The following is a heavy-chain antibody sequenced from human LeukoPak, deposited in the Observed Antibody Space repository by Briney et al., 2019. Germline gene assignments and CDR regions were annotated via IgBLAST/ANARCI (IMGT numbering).Heavy chain of an antibody. CDR3: ARVRDNYGMDV. CDR1: GYTFTSYY. CDR2: INPNSGKT. Sequence: ASVKVSCKASGYTFTSYYMHWVRQAPGKGLEWMGWINPNSGKTNYPQKFQGRVTMTRDTSISSAYMELSRLRSDDTAVYYCARVRDNYGMDVWGQGTTVIVSS. V-gene: IGHV1-2*02. D-gene: IGHD5-24*01. J-gene: IGHJ6*02.